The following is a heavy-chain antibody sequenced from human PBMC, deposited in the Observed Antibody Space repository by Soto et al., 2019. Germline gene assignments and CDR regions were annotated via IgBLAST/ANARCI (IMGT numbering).Heavy chain of an antibody. V-gene: IGHV1-18*01. J-gene: IGHJ6*02. CDR2: ISTLNGNT. CDR1: GYDYVTYA. D-gene: IGHD5-18*01. CDR3: ARRVQVWLPDYYGMDV. Sequence: QAQLVQSGAEVKKPGASVNVSCKASGYDYVTYAITWVPQRPGQGLEWMGWISTLNGNTNYAQNFQGRVTMTTDTSTRIVHLELRSLRSDDTAVYYCARRVQVWLPDYYGMDVRGQGTTVTVSS.